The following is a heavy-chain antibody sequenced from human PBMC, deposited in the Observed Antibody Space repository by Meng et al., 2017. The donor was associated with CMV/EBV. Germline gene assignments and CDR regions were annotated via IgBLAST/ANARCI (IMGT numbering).Heavy chain of an antibody. CDR1: GFTFSSYS. Sequence: GGSLRLSCAASGFTFSSYSMNWVRQAPGKGLEWVSYISSSSSTIYYADSVKGRFTISRDNAKNSLYLQMNSLRAEDTAVYYCARDSRLWSNYYYYGMDVWGQGTTVTSP. V-gene: IGHV3-48*04. D-gene: IGHD4/OR15-4a*01. CDR2: ISSSSSTI. CDR3: ARDSRLWSNYYYYGMDV. J-gene: IGHJ6*02.